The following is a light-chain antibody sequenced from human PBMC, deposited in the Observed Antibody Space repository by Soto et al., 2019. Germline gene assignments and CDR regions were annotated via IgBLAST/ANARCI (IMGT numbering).Light chain of an antibody. CDR2: EAS. Sequence: DIQMTQSPSTLSASVGDRVTITCRASQSISGSLAWYQQKPGKAPTLLIYEASNLKSGVPSRFSGSGSGTEYTLTISRLQPDDSASYYCQQYNGYWTCGQGTRVEIK. CDR1: QSISGS. CDR3: QQYNGYWT. J-gene: IGKJ1*01. V-gene: IGKV1-5*03.